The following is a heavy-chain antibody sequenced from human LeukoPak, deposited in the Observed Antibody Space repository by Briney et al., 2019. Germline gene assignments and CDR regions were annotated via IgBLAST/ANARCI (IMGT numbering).Heavy chain of an antibody. CDR3: ARRIYVSYFDY. J-gene: IGHJ4*02. D-gene: IGHD5/OR15-5a*01. V-gene: IGHV4-39*07. Sequence: ASETLSLTCTVSGGSISSSSYYWGWIRQPPGKGLEWIGEINHSGSTNYNPSLKSRVTISVDTSKNQFSLKLSSVTAADTAVYYCARRIYVSYFDYWGQGTLVTVSS. CDR2: INHSGST. CDR1: GGSISSSSYY.